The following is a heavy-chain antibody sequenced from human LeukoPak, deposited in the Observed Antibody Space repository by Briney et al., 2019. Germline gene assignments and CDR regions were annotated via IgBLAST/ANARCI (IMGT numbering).Heavy chain of an antibody. V-gene: IGHV4-39*07. D-gene: IGHD3-9*01. Sequence: ASETLSLTCTVSGGSIRSSDYYWGWIRQPPGKGLEWVGNIYYSGSTYYNPSLKSRVTISVDTSKNQFSLKLSSVTAADTAVYYCATLPHDYDILTGYAFDIWGQGTMVTVSS. CDR1: GGSIRSSDYY. J-gene: IGHJ3*02. CDR2: IYYSGST. CDR3: ATLPHDYDILTGYAFDI.